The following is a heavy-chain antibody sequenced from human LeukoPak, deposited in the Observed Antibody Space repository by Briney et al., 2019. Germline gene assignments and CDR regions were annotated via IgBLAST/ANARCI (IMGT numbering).Heavy chain of an antibody. CDR2: INPNSGCT. D-gene: IGHD2-2*02. V-gene: IGHV1-2*02. Sequence: ASVTVSCKASGYTFTGYYMHWVRQAPGQGLEWMGWINPNSGCTHYPQKFHGRVTMTSDTSISTAHKELSRQRSDDTDGFYCPRGRISRCSITSCYRSYDYCGEGTLVTVSS. CDR1: GYTFTGYY. CDR3: PRGRISRCSITSCYRSYDY. J-gene: IGHJ4*02.